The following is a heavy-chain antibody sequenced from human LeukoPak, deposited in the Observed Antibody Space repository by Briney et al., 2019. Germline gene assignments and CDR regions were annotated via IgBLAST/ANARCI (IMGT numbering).Heavy chain of an antibody. D-gene: IGHD3-10*01. V-gene: IGHV1-69*06. Sequence: SVKVSCKASGYTFSGHYMHWVRQAPGQGLEWMGGIIPIFDTTNYAQNFQGRVTITADKSTNTAYMELSSLRSEDTAVYYCARAIRGSKIASRYYFYYMDIWGKGTTVTVSS. CDR2: IIPIFDTT. CDR3: ARAIRGSKIASRYYFYYMDI. CDR1: GYTFSGHY. J-gene: IGHJ6*03.